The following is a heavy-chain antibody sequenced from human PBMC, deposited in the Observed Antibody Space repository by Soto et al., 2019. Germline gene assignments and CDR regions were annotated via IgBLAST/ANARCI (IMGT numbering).Heavy chain of an antibody. CDR1: GGSFSGYY. V-gene: IGHV4-34*01. D-gene: IGHD3-3*01. Sequence: SETLSLTCAVYGGSFSGYYWSWIRQPPGKGLEWIGEINHSGSTNYNPSLKSRVTISVDASKNQFSLKLSSVTAADTAVYYCASGYYDFWSGYPNWFDPWGQGTLVTVSS. CDR3: ASGYYDFWSGYPNWFDP. CDR2: INHSGST. J-gene: IGHJ5*02.